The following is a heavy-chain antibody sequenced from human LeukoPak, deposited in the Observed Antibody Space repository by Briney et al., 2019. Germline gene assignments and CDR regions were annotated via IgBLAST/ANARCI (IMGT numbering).Heavy chain of an antibody. CDR1: GFTFSSYS. J-gene: IGHJ2*01. D-gene: IGHD2-2*01. CDR2: IAGNNSPT. CDR3: ARGATRATRHFDV. V-gene: IGHV3-23*01. Sequence: QPGGSLRLSCVASGFTFSSYSLARVRQTPGKGLAWVSIIAGNNSPTFYADSVEGRFTISRDNSKNMGYLQMNSLRVEDSGVYFCARGATRATRHFDVWGRGTLVTVSS.